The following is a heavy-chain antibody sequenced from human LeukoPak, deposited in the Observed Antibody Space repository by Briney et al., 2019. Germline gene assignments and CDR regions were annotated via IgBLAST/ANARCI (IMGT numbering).Heavy chain of an antibody. D-gene: IGHD5-18*01. J-gene: IGHJ4*02. Sequence: GESLKISWKGSGYSFTSYWIGWVRQMPGKGREWMGIIYPGDSDTRYSPSFQGQVTISADKSISTAYLQWSSLKASDTAMYYCARRPSYVDRAMAYYFDYWGQGTLVTVSS. CDR1: GYSFTSYW. V-gene: IGHV5-51*01. CDR3: ARRPSYVDRAMAYYFDY. CDR2: IYPGDSDT.